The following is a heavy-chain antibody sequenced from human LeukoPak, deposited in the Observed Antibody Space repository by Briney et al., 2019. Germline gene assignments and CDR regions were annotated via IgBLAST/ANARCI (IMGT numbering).Heavy chain of an antibody. Sequence: GGSLRLSCAASGFTFRSYAMSWVRQAPGKGLEWVSAISGSGGSTYYADSVKGRLTISRDNSKNTLYLQMNSLRAEDTAVYYCANANYYDSSGYPYNFDYWGQGTLVTVSS. D-gene: IGHD3-22*01. CDR2: ISGSGGST. CDR3: ANANYYDSSGYPYNFDY. V-gene: IGHV3-23*01. J-gene: IGHJ4*02. CDR1: GFTFRSYA.